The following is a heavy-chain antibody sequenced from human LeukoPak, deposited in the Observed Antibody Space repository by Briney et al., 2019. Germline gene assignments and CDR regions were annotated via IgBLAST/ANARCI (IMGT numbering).Heavy chain of an antibody. CDR1: GFTFSNYA. D-gene: IGHD6-13*01. CDR2: ISGSGGST. CDR3: ALSSSWYGGFFDY. J-gene: IGHJ4*02. Sequence: GGSLRLSCAASGFTFSNYAMSWVRQAPGKGLEWVSAISGSGGSTYYADSVKGRFTISRDNSKNTLYLQMNSLRAEDTAVYYCALSSSWYGGFFDYWGQGTLVTVSS. V-gene: IGHV3-23*01.